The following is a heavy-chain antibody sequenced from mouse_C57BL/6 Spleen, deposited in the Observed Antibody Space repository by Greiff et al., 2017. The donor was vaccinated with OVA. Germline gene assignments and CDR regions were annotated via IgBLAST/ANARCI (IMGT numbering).Heavy chain of an antibody. CDR2: ISDGGSYT. Sequence: EVMLVESGGGLVKPGGSLKLSCAASGFTFSSYAMSWVRQTPEKRLEWVATISDGGSYTYYPDNVKGRFTISRDNAKNNLYLQMSHLKSEDTAMYYCSPLGGFAYWGQGTLVTVSA. J-gene: IGHJ3*01. CDR3: SPLGGFAY. CDR1: GFTFSSYA. V-gene: IGHV5-4*03. D-gene: IGHD6-1*01.